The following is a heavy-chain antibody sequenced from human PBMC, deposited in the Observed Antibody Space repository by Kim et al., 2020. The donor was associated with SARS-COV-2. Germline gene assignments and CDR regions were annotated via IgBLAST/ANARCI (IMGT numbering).Heavy chain of an antibody. V-gene: IGHV4-59*10. Sequence: RKSRVTMSRDTSKNQFSLKLISVTAADTAVYYCARSTSITIFGVVGYMDVWGKGTTVTVSS. D-gene: IGHD3-3*01. J-gene: IGHJ6*03. CDR3: ARSTSITIFGVVGYMDV.